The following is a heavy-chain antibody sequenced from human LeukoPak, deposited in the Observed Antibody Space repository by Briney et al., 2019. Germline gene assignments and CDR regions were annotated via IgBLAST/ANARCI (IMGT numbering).Heavy chain of an antibody. V-gene: IGHV3-48*01. D-gene: IGHD1-26*01. CDR1: GFTFSSYS. CDR3: ARGSPSGRYLFDY. Sequence: GGSLRLSCAASGFTFSSYSMNWVRQAPGKGLEWVSYISSSSSTIYYADSVKGRFTISRDNAKNSLYLQMNSLRAEDTAVYYCARGSPSGRYLFDYWGQGTLVTVSS. J-gene: IGHJ4*02. CDR2: ISSSSSTI.